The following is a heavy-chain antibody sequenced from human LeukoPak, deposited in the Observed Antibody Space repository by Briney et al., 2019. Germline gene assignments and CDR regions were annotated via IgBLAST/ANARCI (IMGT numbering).Heavy chain of an antibody. D-gene: IGHD3-16*01. CDR2: ISSSSSYI. V-gene: IGHV3-21*01. CDR3: ASLGVAANDAFDI. CDR1: GFTFSSCS. J-gene: IGHJ3*02. Sequence: PGGSLRLSCAASGFTFSSCSMNWVRQAPGKGLEWVSSISSSSSYIYYADSVKGRFTISRDNAKNSLYLQMNSLRAEDTAVYYCASLGVAANDAFDIWGHGTMVTVSS.